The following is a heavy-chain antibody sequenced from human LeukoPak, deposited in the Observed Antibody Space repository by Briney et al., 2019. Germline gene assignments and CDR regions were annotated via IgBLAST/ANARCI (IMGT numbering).Heavy chain of an antibody. Sequence: GGSLRLSCAASGFTFSSYAMSWVRQAPGKGLEWVSAISGSGGSTYYADSVKGRFTISRDNSKNTLYLQMNSLRAEETAVYYCAKRSFLGDYYFDYWGQGTLVTVSS. CDR3: AKRSFLGDYYFDY. J-gene: IGHJ4*02. CDR1: GFTFSSYA. D-gene: IGHD4-17*01. CDR2: ISGSGGST. V-gene: IGHV3-23*01.